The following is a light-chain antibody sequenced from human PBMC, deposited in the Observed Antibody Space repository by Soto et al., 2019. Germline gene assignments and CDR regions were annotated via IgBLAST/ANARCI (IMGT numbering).Light chain of an antibody. V-gene: IGKV1-5*01. J-gene: IGKJ1*01. Sequence: DIQMTQSPSTLSASVGDRVTITCRASQSISSWLAWYQQKPGKVPKLLIYDASSLESGVPSRFSGSGSGTEFTLTLSSLQPDDFATYYCQQYNSYSPRTFGQGTKVEIK. CDR2: DAS. CDR3: QQYNSYSPRT. CDR1: QSISSW.